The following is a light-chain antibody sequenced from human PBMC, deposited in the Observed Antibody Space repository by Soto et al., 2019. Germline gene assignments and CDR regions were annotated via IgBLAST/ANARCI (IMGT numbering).Light chain of an antibody. CDR2: EVN. V-gene: IGLV2-8*01. CDR1: SSDVGGYNY. CDR3: SSYAGSNRFE. J-gene: IGLJ2*01. Sequence: QSALTQPPSASGSPGQSVTISCTGTSSDVGGYNYVSWYQQHPGKAPKLIIYEVNKRPSGVPDRFSGSNSGNTASLTVSGLQAEDEADYYCSSYAGSNRFEVGGGTKLTVL.